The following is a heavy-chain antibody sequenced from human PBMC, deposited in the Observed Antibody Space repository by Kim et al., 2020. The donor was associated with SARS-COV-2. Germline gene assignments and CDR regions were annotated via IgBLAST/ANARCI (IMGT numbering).Heavy chain of an antibody. D-gene: IGHD3-10*01. CDR1: GFTVSSNY. CDR2: IYSGGST. Sequence: GGSLRLSCAASGFTVSSNYMSWVRQAPGKGLEWVSVIYSGGSTYYADSVKGRFTISRDNSKNTLYLQMNSLRAEDTAVYYCARGLLWFGEYYYGMDVWGQGTTVTVSS. V-gene: IGHV3-53*01. J-gene: IGHJ6*02. CDR3: ARGLLWFGEYYYGMDV.